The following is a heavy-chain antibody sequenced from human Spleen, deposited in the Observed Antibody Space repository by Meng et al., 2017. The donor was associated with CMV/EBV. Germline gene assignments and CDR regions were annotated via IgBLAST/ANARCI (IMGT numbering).Heavy chain of an antibody. D-gene: IGHD6-19*01. CDR1: GGSFSGYY. CDR3: ASFPPPGKQWLVTDY. CDR2: IYHSGST. V-gene: IGHV4-34*01. J-gene: IGHJ4*02. Sequence: VQLQQWGAGLLKPSETLSLTCAVYGGSFSGYYWSWIRQPPGKGLEWIGEIYHSGSTNYNPSLKSRVTISVDKSKNQFSLKLSSVTAAGTAVYYCASFPPPGKQWLVTDYWGQGTLVTVSS.